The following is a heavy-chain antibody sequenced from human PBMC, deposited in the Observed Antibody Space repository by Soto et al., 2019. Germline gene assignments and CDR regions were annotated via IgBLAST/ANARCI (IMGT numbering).Heavy chain of an antibody. V-gene: IGHV4-39*01. J-gene: IGHJ6*02. CDR1: GGSISSSSYY. D-gene: IGHD3-3*01. Sequence: SETLSLTCTVSGGSISSSSYYWGWIRQPPGKGLERIGSIYYSGSTYYNPSLKSRVTISVDTSKNQFSLKLSSVTAADTAVYYCARLGTYYDFWSGYTSYYYYGMDVWGQGTTVT. CDR3: ARLGTYYDFWSGYTSYYYYGMDV. CDR2: IYYSGST.